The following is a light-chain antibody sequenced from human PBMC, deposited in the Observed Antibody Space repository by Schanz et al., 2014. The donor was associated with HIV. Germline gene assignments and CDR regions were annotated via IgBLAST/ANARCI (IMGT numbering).Light chain of an antibody. V-gene: IGLV2-11*01. CDR2: DVS. Sequence: QSALTQPRSVSGSPGQSVTISCTGTNSDVGDYYYVSWYQHHPGRAPKIMIYDVSFRPSGVPDRFSGSKSGNTASLTISGLQAEDEADYYCCSYAGSSTLEVFGGGTQLTVL. CDR1: NSDVGDYYY. J-gene: IGLJ3*02. CDR3: CSYAGSSTLEV.